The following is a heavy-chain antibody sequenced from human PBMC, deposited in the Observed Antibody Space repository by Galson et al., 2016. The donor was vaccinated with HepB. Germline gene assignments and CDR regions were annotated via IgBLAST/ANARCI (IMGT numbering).Heavy chain of an antibody. CDR3: AKDRRYGGNSGYFDS. V-gene: IGHV3-23*01. J-gene: IGHJ4*02. Sequence: VRQTPGKGLEWVSGISGSGGSKYYAESVRGRFTISRDNAKNMVFLKMDDLRGEDTAVYFCAKDRRYGGNSGYFDSWGQGTLVAVSS. D-gene: IGHD4-23*01. CDR2: ISGSGGSK.